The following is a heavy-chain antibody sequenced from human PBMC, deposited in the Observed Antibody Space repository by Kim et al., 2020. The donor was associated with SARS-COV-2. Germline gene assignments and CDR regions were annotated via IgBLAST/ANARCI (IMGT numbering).Heavy chain of an antibody. J-gene: IGHJ5*02. Sequence: SETLSLTCTVSGVSISSYYWSWIRQPPGKVLEWIGYIYYSGSTNYNPSLKSRVTISVDTSKNQFSLKLSSVTAADTAVYYCARVALGYCTSTSCHKGFDPWGQGTLVTVSS. D-gene: IGHD2-2*01. CDR1: GVSISSYY. CDR2: IYYSGST. V-gene: IGHV4-59*01. CDR3: ARVALGYCTSTSCHKGFDP.